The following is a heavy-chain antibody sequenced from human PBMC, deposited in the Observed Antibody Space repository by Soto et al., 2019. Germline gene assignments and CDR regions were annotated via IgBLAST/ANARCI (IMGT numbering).Heavy chain of an antibody. V-gene: IGHV1-2*02. J-gene: IGHJ3*02. D-gene: IGHD3-3*01. CDR3: ARGGGVGVAGSAAFDM. CDR1: GYPVTAYY. CDR2: INPATGAA. Sequence: QLHLVQSGAVVKKPGASVTVSCSASGYPVTAYYMHWVRQAPGRGLEWMGGINPATGAAKYTQTFQGRVTMTRDTSTGTVFMEPSGLTSGDTAVFYWARGGGVGVAGSAAFDMWGQGTLVTVSS.